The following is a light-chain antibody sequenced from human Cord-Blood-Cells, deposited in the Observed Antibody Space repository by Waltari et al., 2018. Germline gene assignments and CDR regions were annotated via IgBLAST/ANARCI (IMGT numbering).Light chain of an antibody. CDR2: DTS. Sequence: QAVVTQEPSLTVSPGGTVTLTCGSSTGAVTSGHYPYWFQQKPGQAPRTLIYDTSNKHSWTPARCSGSLLGGKAALTLSGAQLEDEAEYYGLLSYSGARPVVFGGGTKLTVL. CDR3: LLSYSGARPVV. J-gene: IGLJ2*01. CDR1: TGAVTSGHY. V-gene: IGLV7-46*01.